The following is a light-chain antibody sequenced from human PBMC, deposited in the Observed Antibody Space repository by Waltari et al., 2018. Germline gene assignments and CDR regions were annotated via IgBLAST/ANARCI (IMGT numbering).Light chain of an antibody. CDR3: QQYNNWPYT. V-gene: IGKV3-15*01. CDR2: VAS. Sequence: EIVLTQSPATLSLSPGERATLSCRASQSISSYLAWDQTKPGQPPRLLIYVASTRATDIPARFSGSGSGTEFTLTISGLQSEDFAVYYCQQYNNWPYTFGPGTTVDIK. CDR1: QSISSY. J-gene: IGKJ3*01.